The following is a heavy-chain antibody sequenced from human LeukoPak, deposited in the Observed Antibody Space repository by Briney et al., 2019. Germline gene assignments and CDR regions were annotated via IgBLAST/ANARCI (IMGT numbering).Heavy chain of an antibody. CDR2: ISSSSSYI. Sequence: PGGSLRLSCAASGFTFSSYSMNWVRQAPGKGLEWVSSISSSSSYIYYADSVKGRFTISRDNAKNSLYLQMNSLRAEDTAVYYCARVGSTSIYYYGMDVWGQGTMVTVSS. V-gene: IGHV3-21*01. D-gene: IGHD2-2*01. CDR3: ARVGSTSIYYYGMDV. J-gene: IGHJ6*02. CDR1: GFTFSSYS.